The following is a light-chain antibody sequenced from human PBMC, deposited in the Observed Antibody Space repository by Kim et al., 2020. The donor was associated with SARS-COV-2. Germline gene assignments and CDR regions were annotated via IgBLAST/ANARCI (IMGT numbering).Light chain of an antibody. Sequence: DIPMTQSPASLAASVGDRITITCQASQDITKSVNLFQQKQEKAPQLLIYGASELERGAQSRFSGSGSGTHFTFTINNLQPEDCAIYFWQKYEHLPLTFGGGTKVDIK. CDR3: QKYEHLPLT. J-gene: IGKJ4*01. CDR1: QDITKS. CDR2: GAS. V-gene: IGKV1-33*01.